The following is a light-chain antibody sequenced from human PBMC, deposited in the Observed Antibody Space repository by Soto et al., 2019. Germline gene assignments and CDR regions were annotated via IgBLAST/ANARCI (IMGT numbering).Light chain of an antibody. CDR1: SSDVGGYGH. Sequence: QSVLTQPRSVSGSPGQSVTISCTGTSSDVGGYGHVSWYQYHPDKAPKLIIYDVAKRPSGVPGRFSGSKSGNTASLTISGLQAEDGADYYCCSSADSYTFIFGSGTKVTVL. J-gene: IGLJ1*01. V-gene: IGLV2-11*01. CDR2: DVA. CDR3: CSSADSYTFI.